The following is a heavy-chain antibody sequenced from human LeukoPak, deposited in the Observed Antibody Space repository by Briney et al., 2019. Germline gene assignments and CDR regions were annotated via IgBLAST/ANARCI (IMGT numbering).Heavy chain of an antibody. CDR3: ARDLSSGSYSGRYYYGMDV. V-gene: IGHV1-69*04. J-gene: IGHJ6*02. Sequence: GASVKVSCKASGGTFSSYAISWVRQAPGQGLEWMGRIIPILGITNYAQKFQGRVTITADKSTSTAYMELSSLRSEDTAVYYCARDLSSGSYSGRYYYGMDVWGQGTTVTASS. CDR1: GGTFSSYA. CDR2: IIPILGIT. D-gene: IGHD1-26*01.